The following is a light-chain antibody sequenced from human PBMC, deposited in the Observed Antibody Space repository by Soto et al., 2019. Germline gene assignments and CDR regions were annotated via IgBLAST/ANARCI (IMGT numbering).Light chain of an antibody. V-gene: IGKV3-20*01. CDR2: AAS. Sequence: EIVLTQSPGTLSLSPGERATLSCSASQSVSSSYLAWYQQKPGQAPRLLMSAASSRATGIPDRFSGSGSGTDFTLTISRLEAEDFAVYYCQQSSSSPIAFGQGTRLEI. J-gene: IGKJ5*01. CDR3: QQSSSSPIA. CDR1: QSVSSSY.